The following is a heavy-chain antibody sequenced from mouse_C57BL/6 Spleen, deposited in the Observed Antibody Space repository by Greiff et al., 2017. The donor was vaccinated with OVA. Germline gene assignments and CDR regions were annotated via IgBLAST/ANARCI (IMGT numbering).Heavy chain of an antibody. V-gene: IGHV3-6*01. CDR1: GYSITSGYY. CDR2: ISYDGSN. Sequence: EVQLQESGPGLVKPSQSLSLTCSVTGYSITSGYYWNWIRQFPGNKLEWMGYISYDGSNNYNPSLKNRISITRDTSKNQFFLKLNSVTTEDTATYYCARETAYGVGYFDVWGTGTTVTVSS. D-gene: IGHD1-1*02. J-gene: IGHJ1*03. CDR3: ARETAYGVGYFDV.